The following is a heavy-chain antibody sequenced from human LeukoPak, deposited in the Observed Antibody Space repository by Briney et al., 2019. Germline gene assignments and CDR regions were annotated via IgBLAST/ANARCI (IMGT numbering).Heavy chain of an antibody. V-gene: IGHV3-48*01. CDR3: ARVPGFCSSSSCYGSMHMDV. J-gene: IGHJ6*03. CDR2: ISIRGDTI. CDR1: GFILNYFS. Sequence: GGSLRLSCEASGFILNYFSLNWVRLSPGKGLEWVSFISIRGDTIYDADSVKGRFTISRDTANNSVFLQMNSLRAEDTAVYYCARVPGFCSSSSCYGSMHMDVWGRGTTVTVS. D-gene: IGHD2-2*01.